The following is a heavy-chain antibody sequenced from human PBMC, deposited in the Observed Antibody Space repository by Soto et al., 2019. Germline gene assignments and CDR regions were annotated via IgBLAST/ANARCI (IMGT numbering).Heavy chain of an antibody. Sequence: LLTLCLTCTVSGAYVGAGCWRWIRQQPGKGLEWIGFMYYGGSIYYNPSLTSRVTISLDTSKNQFSLKLSSVTAADTAVYYCAGQPTAGSYYDLGSYYYYYAMDVWGPGTLVTVSS. CDR3: AGQPTAGSYYDLGSYYYYYAMDV. J-gene: IGHJ6*02. CDR1: GAYVGAGC. CDR2: MYYGGSI. D-gene: IGHD3-10*01. V-gene: IGHV4-59*08.